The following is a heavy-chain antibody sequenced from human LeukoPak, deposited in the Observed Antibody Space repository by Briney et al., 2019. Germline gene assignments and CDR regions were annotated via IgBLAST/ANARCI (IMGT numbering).Heavy chain of an antibody. Sequence: PGGSLRLSCAASGFTFSSYGMHWVRQAPGKGLEWVAVISSDESNKYYADSVKGRFTVSRDNSGNTLYLQMNSLRAEDTAVYYCARVPTMVRGVMGYFDYWGQGTLVTVSS. J-gene: IGHJ4*02. CDR2: ISSDESNK. CDR3: ARVPTMVRGVMGYFDY. V-gene: IGHV3-30*03. CDR1: GFTFSSYG. D-gene: IGHD3-10*01.